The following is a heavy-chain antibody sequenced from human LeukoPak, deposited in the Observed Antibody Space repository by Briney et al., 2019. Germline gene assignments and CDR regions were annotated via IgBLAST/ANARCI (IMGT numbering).Heavy chain of an antibody. CDR3: ARGSSGWYYYYYYMDV. D-gene: IGHD6-19*01. V-gene: IGHV1-2*02. J-gene: IGHJ6*03. CDR1: GYTFTVYY. Sequence: ASVTVSCKASGYTFTVYYMHWVRQAPGQGLEWMGWINPNSGGTNYAQKFQGRVTMTRDTSISTAYMELSRLRSDDTAVYYCARGSSGWYYYYYYMDVWGKGTTVTISS. CDR2: INPNSGGT.